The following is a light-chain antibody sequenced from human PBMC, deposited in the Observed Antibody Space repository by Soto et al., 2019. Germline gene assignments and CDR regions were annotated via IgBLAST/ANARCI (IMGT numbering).Light chain of an antibody. V-gene: IGKV3-20*01. J-gene: IGKJ1*01. CDR1: QSVSNNY. CDR2: GAS. CDR3: QQYGSSGT. Sequence: EIVLTQSPGTLSLSPGERATLSCRASQSVSNNYLAWYHQKPVQAPRLLIYGASNRATGIPDRFSGSGSGTDFTLTISRLEPEDFAVDDCQQYGSSGTFGQGTKVEIK.